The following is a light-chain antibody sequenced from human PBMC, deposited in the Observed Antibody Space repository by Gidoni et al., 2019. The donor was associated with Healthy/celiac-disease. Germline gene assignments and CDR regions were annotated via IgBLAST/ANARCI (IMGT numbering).Light chain of an antibody. J-gene: IGKJ4*01. V-gene: IGKV1-39*01. CDR2: AAS. CDR3: QQSYSTPLT. CDR1: QSISSY. Sequence: DIQMNQSPSSLSASVGDRVTITCRASQSISSYLNWYQQKPGKAPKLLIYAASSLQSGVPSRFSGSGSGTDFTLTISSRLPEDFSTYYCQQSYSTPLTFXRXTKVEIK.